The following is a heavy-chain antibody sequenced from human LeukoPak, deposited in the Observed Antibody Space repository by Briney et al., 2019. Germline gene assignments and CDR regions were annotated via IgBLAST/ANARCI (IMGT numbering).Heavy chain of an antibody. CDR1: GASISRGSW. V-gene: IGHV4-4*02. J-gene: IGHJ4*02. CDR2: FSHSGIT. CDR3: ARNGGHNQEH. D-gene: IGHD1-1*01. Sequence: SETLSLTCDVSGASISRGSWWSWVRRPPGKGLEWIGEFSHSGITNFNLSLKSRVTISVDKSRNQFSLNLISVTAADTAVYFCARNGGHNQEHWGQGTLVTVSS.